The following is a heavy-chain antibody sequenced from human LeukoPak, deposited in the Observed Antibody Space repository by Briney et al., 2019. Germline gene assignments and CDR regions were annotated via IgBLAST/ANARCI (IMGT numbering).Heavy chain of an antibody. Sequence: GGSLRLSCAASGLTFSNYAMSWVRQAPGKGLEWVSAISGSGGSTYYADSVKGRFTISRDNSKNTLYLQMNSLRAEDTAVYYCAKIGWAAVAATGYYWGQGTLVTVSS. CDR1: GLTFSNYA. V-gene: IGHV3-23*01. J-gene: IGHJ4*02. D-gene: IGHD6-19*01. CDR3: AKIGWAAVAATGYY. CDR2: ISGSGGST.